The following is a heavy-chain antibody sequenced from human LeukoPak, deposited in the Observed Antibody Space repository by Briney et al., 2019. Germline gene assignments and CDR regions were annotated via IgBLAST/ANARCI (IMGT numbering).Heavy chain of an antibody. CDR3: ARDFWSGYSLDWFDP. CDR2: IYYSGST. CDR1: GGSISSSSYD. D-gene: IGHD3-3*01. Sequence: SETLSLTCTVSGGSISSSSYDWGWIRQPPGKGLEWIGSIYYSGSTYYNPSLKSRVTISVDTSKNQFSLKLSSVTAADTAVYYCARDFWSGYSLDWFDPWGQGTLVTVSS. V-gene: IGHV4-39*02. J-gene: IGHJ5*02.